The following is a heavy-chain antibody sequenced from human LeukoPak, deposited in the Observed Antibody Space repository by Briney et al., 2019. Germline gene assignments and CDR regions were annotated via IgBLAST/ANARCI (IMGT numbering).Heavy chain of an antibody. J-gene: IGHJ6*03. CDR3: ARHTGKPGNYYYYMDV. V-gene: IGHV4-4*07. D-gene: IGHD1-14*01. CDR1: GGSISSYY. Sequence: SETLSLTCTVSGGSISSYYWSWIRQPAGKGLVWIGRIYTSGSTNYNPSLKSRVTMSVDTSKNQFSLKLSSVTAADTAVYYCARHTGKPGNYYYYMDVWGKGTTVTVSS. CDR2: IYTSGST.